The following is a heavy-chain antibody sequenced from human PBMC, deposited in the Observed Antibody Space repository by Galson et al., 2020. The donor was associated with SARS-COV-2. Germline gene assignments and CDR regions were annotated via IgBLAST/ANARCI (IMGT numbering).Heavy chain of an antibody. CDR1: GYSFTSYW. CDR2: IYPGDSDT. CDR3: ARVGVEAAAGSHWFDP. V-gene: IGHV5-51*01. Sequence: KIGESLKISCKGSGYSFTSYWIGWVRQMPGKGLEWMGIIYPGDSDTRYSPSFQGQVTISADKSISTAYLQWSSLKASDTAMYYCARVGVEAAAGSHWFDPWGQGTLVTVSS. J-gene: IGHJ5*02. D-gene: IGHD6-13*01.